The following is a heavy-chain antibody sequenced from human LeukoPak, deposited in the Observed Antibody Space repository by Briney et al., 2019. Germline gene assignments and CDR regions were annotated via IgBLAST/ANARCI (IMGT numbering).Heavy chain of an antibody. D-gene: IGHD3-10*01. CDR3: ARRSHGSTAFDY. CDR2: ISDSGGNT. Sequence: GGSLRLSCAASGFTFSSYGMSWVRQAPGKGLEWVSAISDSGGNTYYADSVKGRFTISRDNSKNTLYLQMNSLRAEDTAMYYCARRSHGSTAFDYWGQGTLVTVSS. V-gene: IGHV3-23*01. J-gene: IGHJ4*02. CDR1: GFTFSSYG.